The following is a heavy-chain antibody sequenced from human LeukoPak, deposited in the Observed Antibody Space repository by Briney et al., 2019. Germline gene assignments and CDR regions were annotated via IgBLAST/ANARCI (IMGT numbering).Heavy chain of an antibody. V-gene: IGHV1-18*01. CDR1: GYTFTSYG. CDR2: ISAYNGNT. CDR3: ASSMVRGVIDYYYMDV. Sequence: ASVKVSCKASGYTFTSYGISWVRQAPGQGLEWMGWISAYNGNTNYAQKLRGRVTMTTDTSTSTAYMELRSLRSDDTAVYYCASSMVRGVIDYYYMDVWGKGTTVTISS. J-gene: IGHJ6*03. D-gene: IGHD3-10*01.